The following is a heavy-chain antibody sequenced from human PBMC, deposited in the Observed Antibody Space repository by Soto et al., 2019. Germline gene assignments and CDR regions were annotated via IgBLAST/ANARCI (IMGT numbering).Heavy chain of an antibody. CDR2: IWADGTNK. V-gene: IGHV3-33*01. Sequence: QVQLVESGGGVAQPGRSLRLSCEASGFTFSSYGMHWVRQAPGKGLEWVAVIWADGTNKIYAESVRGRFTISRDNSKKTLYLQMSSLRAEDAAVYYCATDIGSSPFDFWGQGTLVTVS. CDR3: ATDIGSSPFDF. CDR1: GFTFSSYG. D-gene: IGHD1-26*01. J-gene: IGHJ4*02.